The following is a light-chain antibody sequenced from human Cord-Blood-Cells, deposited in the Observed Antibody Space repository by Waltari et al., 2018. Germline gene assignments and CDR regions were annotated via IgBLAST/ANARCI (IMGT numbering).Light chain of an antibody. CDR1: TGAVTSGYY. J-gene: IGLJ1*01. CDR3: LLYYGGFYV. V-gene: IGLV7-43*01. Sequence: QTVVTQEPSLTVSTGGTVTLTCASSTGAVTSGYYPNWFQQKPGQAPRALIYSKSNKHSWTPARFSGSRLGGKAALTLSGVQPEDEAEYYCLLYYGGFYVFGTGTKVTVL. CDR2: SKS.